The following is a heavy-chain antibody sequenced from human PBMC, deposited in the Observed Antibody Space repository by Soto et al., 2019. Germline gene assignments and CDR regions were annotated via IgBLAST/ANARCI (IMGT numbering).Heavy chain of an antibody. D-gene: IGHD3-3*01. CDR3: ARGSFSRSSYYAY. J-gene: IGHJ4*02. Sequence: SETLSLTCAVYGGSFSGYYCSWIRQPPGKGLEWIGEINHSGTTNYNPSLKSRVSISVDTSTNQFSLKLSSVTAADTAMYYCARGSFSRSSYYAYWGQGTLVTVS. CDR2: INHSGTT. CDR1: GGSFSGYY. V-gene: IGHV4-34*01.